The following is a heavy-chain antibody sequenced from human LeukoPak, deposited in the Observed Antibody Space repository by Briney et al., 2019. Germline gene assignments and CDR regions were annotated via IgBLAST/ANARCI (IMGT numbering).Heavy chain of an antibody. CDR1: GYTFTGYY. V-gene: IGHV1-2*02. CDR3: ARESGSGSYYGN. D-gene: IGHD3-10*01. CDR2: INPNSGGT. J-gene: IGHJ4*02. Sequence: GASVKVSCKASGYTFTGYYMHWVRQAPGQGLEWMGWINPNSGGTNYAQKFQGRVTMTRDTSISTAYMELSRLRPDDTAVYYCARESGSGSYYGNWGQGTLVTVSS.